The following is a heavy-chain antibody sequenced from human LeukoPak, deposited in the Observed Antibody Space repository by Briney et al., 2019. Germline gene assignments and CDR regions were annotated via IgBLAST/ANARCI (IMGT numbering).Heavy chain of an antibody. CDR3: ARGGYSGSYYGMDV. V-gene: IGHV3-33*01. D-gene: IGHD1-26*01. CDR2: IWYDGTNK. CDR1: GFTFSSYG. J-gene: IGHJ6*02. Sequence: GGSLRLSCAASGFTFSSYGMHWVRQAPGKGLEWAAVIWYDGTNKNHADSVKGRFTISRDNSKNTLYLQMNSLRAEDTALYYCARGGYSGSYYGMDVWGQGTTVTVSS.